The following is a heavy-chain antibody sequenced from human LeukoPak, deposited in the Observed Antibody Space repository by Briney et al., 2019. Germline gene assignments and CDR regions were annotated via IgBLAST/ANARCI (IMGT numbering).Heavy chain of an antibody. CDR2: IYYSGST. V-gene: IGHV4-39*07. CDR3: ARLNGYNGKADY. D-gene: IGHD5-24*01. J-gene: IGHJ4*02. Sequence: PSETLSLTCTVSGGSISSSSYYWGWIRQPPGKGLEWIGSIYYSGSTYYNPSLKSRVTISVDTSKNQFSLKLSSVTAADTAVYYCARLNGYNGKADYWGQGTLVTVSS. CDR1: GGSISSSSYY.